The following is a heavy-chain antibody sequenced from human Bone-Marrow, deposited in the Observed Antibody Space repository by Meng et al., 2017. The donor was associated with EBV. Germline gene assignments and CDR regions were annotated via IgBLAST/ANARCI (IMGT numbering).Heavy chain of an antibody. V-gene: IGHV4-34*01. CDR1: GGSFSGYY. CDR3: ASRHYYDSSGYYGFDY. CDR2: INHSGST. D-gene: IGHD3-22*01. J-gene: IGHJ4*02. Sequence: HVQLLQWGRVRLKPSEALSLTCAVYGGSFSGYYWSWIRQPPGKGLEWIGEINHSGSTNYNPSLKSRVTISVDTSKNQFSLKLSSVTAADTAVYYCASRHYYDSSGYYGFDYWGQGTLVTVSS.